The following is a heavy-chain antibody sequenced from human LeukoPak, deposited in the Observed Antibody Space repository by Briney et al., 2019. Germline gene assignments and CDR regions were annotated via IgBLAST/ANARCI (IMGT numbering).Heavy chain of an antibody. V-gene: IGHV3-7*03. J-gene: IGHJ4*02. Sequence: PGGSLRLSCAASGFTFSGYWMTWVRQAPGKGLEWVANVNQDGNNKNYVESVKGRSTISRDNAKNSLYLQMNSLRAEDTAVYYCAKRDSAGLHYFDYWGQGTLVTVSS. CDR1: GFTFSGYW. CDR3: AKRDSAGLHYFDY. D-gene: IGHD5-18*01. CDR2: VNQDGNNK.